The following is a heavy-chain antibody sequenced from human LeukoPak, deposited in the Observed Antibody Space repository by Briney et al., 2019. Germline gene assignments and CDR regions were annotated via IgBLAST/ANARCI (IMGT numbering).Heavy chain of an antibody. V-gene: IGHV3-30*02. D-gene: IGHD4-11*01. CDR1: GFTFSSYG. CDR3: AKDGGYSNYVNYYYYMDV. Sequence: GGSLRLSCAASGFTFSSYGMHWVRQAPGKGLEWVAFIRYDGSNKYYADSVKGRFTISRDNSKNTLYLQMNSLRAEDTAVYYCAKDGGYSNYVNYYYYMDVWGKGTTVTVSS. CDR2: IRYDGSNK. J-gene: IGHJ6*03.